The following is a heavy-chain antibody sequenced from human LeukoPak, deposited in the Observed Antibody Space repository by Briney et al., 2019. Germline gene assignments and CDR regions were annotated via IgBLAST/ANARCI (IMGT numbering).Heavy chain of an antibody. D-gene: IGHD3-10*01. CDR1: GFTFSSFE. J-gene: IGHJ6*04. CDR2: ISSSGTTI. CDR3: ASVGPLWFGEPYYYYNMDV. Sequence: GGSLRLSCAASGFTFSSFEMNWVRQAPGKGLEWVSYISSSGTTIYYADSVKGRFTISRDNAKNSLYLQMNSLRAEDTAVYYCASVGPLWFGEPYYYYNMDVWGTGTTVTVSS. V-gene: IGHV3-48*03.